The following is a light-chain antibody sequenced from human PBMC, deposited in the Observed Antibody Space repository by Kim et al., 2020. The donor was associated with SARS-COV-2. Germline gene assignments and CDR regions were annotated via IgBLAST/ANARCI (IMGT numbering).Light chain of an antibody. V-gene: IGLV2-14*03. CDR2: DVS. CDR3: SSYTSSSTLGV. Sequence: QAITSSCSGTSSDVSGYNYVSWYQQHPGKAPNLMIYDVSNRPSGVSNRFSGSKSGNTASLTISGLQAEDEADYYCSSYTSSSTLGVFGTGTKVTVL. J-gene: IGLJ1*01. CDR1: SSDVSGYNY.